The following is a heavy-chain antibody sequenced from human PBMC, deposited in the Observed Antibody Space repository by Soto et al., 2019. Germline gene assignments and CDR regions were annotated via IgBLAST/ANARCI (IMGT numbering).Heavy chain of an antibody. V-gene: IGHV1-8*01. Sequence: QVQLVQTGAEVKKPGASVKVSGKTSGYSFTNHDINWVRQAPVQGLEWMGWMSPNSGKTDFAQKLESTVTMTVKTASSTAYMEMRSRTAEDTAVYYCARPTDFWSGRLDSWGQGTLVTAPS. CDR2: MSPNSGKT. J-gene: IGHJ4*02. CDR3: ARPTDFWSGRLDS. D-gene: IGHD3-3*01. CDR1: GYSFTNHD.